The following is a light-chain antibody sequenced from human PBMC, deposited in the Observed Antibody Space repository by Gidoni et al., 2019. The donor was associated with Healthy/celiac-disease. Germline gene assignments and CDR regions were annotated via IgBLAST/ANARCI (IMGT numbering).Light chain of an antibody. J-gene: IGKJ5*01. V-gene: IGKV3-11*01. Sequence: IVLLQSPATLSLSPGERATLSCRASQSVSSYLAWYQQKPGQAPRLLIYEASNRATGIPARFSGSGSGTDFTLTISSLEAEDVAVYYCQQRSNWPITFGQGTRLEIK. CDR3: QQRSNWPIT. CDR2: EAS. CDR1: QSVSSY.